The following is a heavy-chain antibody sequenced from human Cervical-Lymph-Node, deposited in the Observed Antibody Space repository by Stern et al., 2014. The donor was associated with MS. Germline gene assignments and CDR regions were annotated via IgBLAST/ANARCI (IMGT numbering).Heavy chain of an antibody. Sequence: VQLVQSGPEVKRPGESLKISCQASGYTFTSYWIGWVRQMPGKGLEWNAFSFPGGSDIRYSPSFQGQVTISADKSSSTAYLQWNNLKASDTAIYYCARQRYFDYWGQGTLVTVSS. V-gene: IGHV5-51*01. CDR1: GYTFTSYW. J-gene: IGHJ4*02. CDR3: ARQRYFDY. CDR2: SFPGGSDI.